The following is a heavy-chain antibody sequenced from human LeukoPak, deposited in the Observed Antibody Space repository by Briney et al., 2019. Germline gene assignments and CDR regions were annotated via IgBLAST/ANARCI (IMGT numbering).Heavy chain of an antibody. CDR1: GSSFTNYW. V-gene: IGHV5-51*01. J-gene: IGHJ3*02. Sequence: GASLQISCQGSGSSFTNYWIGWVRQLPGKGLEWMGIISPADSNTRYSPSFQGQVIFSVDKSINTAYLQWSSLRASDTAIYYCARRRDAFDIWGQGTMVTVSS. CDR3: ARRRDAFDI. CDR2: ISPADSNT.